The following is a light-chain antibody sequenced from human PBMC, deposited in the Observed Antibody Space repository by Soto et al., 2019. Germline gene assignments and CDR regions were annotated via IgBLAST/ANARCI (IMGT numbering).Light chain of an antibody. V-gene: IGKV3-15*01. CDR2: GAS. CDR1: QSVSSN. J-gene: IGKJ2*01. CDR3: HQYKNWART. Sequence: EIVMTQSPATLSVSPGERATLSCRATQSVSSNLAWYQQKPGQPPRRLIYGASIRATGIPARFSGSGSGTEFALTTISLQSNGGAVYACHQYKNWARTFGQAKKL.